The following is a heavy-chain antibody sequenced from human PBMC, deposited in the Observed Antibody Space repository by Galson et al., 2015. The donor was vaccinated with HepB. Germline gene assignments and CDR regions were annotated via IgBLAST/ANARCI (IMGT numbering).Heavy chain of an antibody. CDR2: INHNGRA. J-gene: IGHJ3*02. V-gene: IGHV4-34*01. CDR3: ATDLLMTRGGRPRRRGDALDI. D-gene: IGHD3-10*01. Sequence: SETLSLTCAVYGGSFSTYHWSWIRQPPGKGLEWIGEINHNGRADYNPSLKSRVTVSVDTSKNHFSLKMNSVTAADTAVYYCATDLLMTRGGRPRRRGDALDIWGQVTLVTVSP. CDR1: GGSFSTYH.